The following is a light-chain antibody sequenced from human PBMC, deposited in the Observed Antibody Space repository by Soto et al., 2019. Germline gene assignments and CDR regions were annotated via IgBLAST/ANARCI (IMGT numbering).Light chain of an antibody. CDR1: QGIANW. J-gene: IGKJ4*01. CDR3: HQANSFPPT. Sequence: DIQMTQSPSSVSASVGDRVTITCRASQGIANWLAWYQQKPGKAPMLLIYTASTLQSGVPSRFSGSGSGTDFTLTISSLQPEDFASYYCHQANSFPPTFGGGTRVEIK. V-gene: IGKV1-12*01. CDR2: TAS.